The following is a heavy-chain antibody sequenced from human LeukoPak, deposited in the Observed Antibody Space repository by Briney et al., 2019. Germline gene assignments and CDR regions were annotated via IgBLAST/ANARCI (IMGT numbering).Heavy chain of an antibody. CDR1: GFTFSDYS. Sequence: GESLRLSCAASGFTFSDYSMNWVRQAPGKGLEWISYIGIDSGNTNYADSVKGRFTISGDKAKNSLYLQMNSLRVEDTAVYYCARDYKYAFDNWGQGTLVTVSS. D-gene: IGHD5-24*01. J-gene: IGHJ4*02. CDR2: IGIDSGNT. V-gene: IGHV3-48*01. CDR3: ARDYKYAFDN.